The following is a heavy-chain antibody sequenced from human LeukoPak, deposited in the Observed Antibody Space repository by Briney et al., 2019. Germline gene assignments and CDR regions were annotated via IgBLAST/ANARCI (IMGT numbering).Heavy chain of an antibody. J-gene: IGHJ3*02. CDR1: GGSFSGYY. V-gene: IGHV4-34*01. CDR2: INHSGST. D-gene: IGHD2-15*01. Sequence: SETLSLTCAVYGGSFSGYYWSWIRQPPGKGLEWIGEINHSGSTNYNPSLKSRVTISVDTSKNQFSLKLSSVTAADTAVYYCASSSMVVDARGYDAFDIWGQGTMVTVSS. CDR3: ASSSMVVDARGYDAFDI.